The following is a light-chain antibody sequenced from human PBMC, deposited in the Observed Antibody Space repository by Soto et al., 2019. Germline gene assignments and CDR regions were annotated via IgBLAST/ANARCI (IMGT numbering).Light chain of an antibody. Sequence: EIVLTQSPGTLSLSPGERATLSCRASQSVSNNYLAWYQQKPGQAPRLLIYGASNRATGIPDRFSGSGSGTDFTLTISRLEPEDFAVYYCQQYRSWPRTFGQGTKVEIK. CDR3: QQYRSWPRT. J-gene: IGKJ1*01. V-gene: IGKV3-20*01. CDR2: GAS. CDR1: QSVSNNY.